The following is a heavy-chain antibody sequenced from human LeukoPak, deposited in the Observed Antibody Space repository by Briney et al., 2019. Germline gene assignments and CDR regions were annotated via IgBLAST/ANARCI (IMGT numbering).Heavy chain of an antibody. CDR3: ARTESRSIVGATRY. D-gene: IGHD1-26*01. Sequence: GGSLRLSCAASGFTFDDYGMSWVRQAPGKGLEWVSGINWNGGSTGYADSVKGRFTISRDNAKNSLYLQMNSLRAEDTALYHCARTESRSIVGATRYWGQGTLVTVSS. CDR1: GFTFDDYG. V-gene: IGHV3-20*01. CDR2: INWNGGST. J-gene: IGHJ4*02.